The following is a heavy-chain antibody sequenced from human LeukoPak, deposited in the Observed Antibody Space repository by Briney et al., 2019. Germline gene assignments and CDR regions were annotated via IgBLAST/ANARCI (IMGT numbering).Heavy chain of an antibody. CDR3: ARDELKGGSGSYYRN. CDR2: IYYSGST. CDR1: GGSISSSSYY. J-gene: IGHJ4*02. V-gene: IGHV4-39*07. Sequence: VKPSETLSLTCTVPGGSISSSSYYWGWIRQPPGKGLEWIGSIYYSGSTYYNPSLKSRVTISVDTSKNQFSLKLSSVTAADTAVYYCARDELKGGSGSYYRNWGQGTLVTVSS. D-gene: IGHD3-10*01.